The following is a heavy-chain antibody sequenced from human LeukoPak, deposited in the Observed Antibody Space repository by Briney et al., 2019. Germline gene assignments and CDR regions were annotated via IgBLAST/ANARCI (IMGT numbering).Heavy chain of an antibody. CDR3: ANRPTVTTFAPDY. CDR2: ISGSGGST. D-gene: IGHD4-17*01. J-gene: IGHJ4*02. Sequence: GGSLRLSCAASGFTFSNYAMSWVRQVPGKGLEWVSAISGSGGSTYYADSVKGRFTISRDNSENTLYLQMNSLRAEDTAVYYCANRPTVTTFAPDYWGQGTLVTVSS. CDR1: GFTFSNYA. V-gene: IGHV3-23*01.